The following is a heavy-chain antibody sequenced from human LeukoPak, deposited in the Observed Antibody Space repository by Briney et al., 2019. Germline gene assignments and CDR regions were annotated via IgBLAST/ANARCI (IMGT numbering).Heavy chain of an antibody. CDR3: AREPIAAAGTRFYNWFDP. V-gene: IGHV4-59*01. Sequence: PSETLSLTCTVSGGSISSYYWSWIRQPPGKGLEWIGYIYYSGSTNYNPSLKSRVTISVDTSKNQFSLKLSSVTAADTAVYYCAREPIAAAGTRFYNWFDPWGQGTLVTVSS. CDR2: IYYSGST. CDR1: GGSISSYY. J-gene: IGHJ5*02. D-gene: IGHD6-13*01.